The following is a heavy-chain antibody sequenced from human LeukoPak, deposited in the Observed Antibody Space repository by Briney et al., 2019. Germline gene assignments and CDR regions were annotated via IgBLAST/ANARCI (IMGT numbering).Heavy chain of an antibody. CDR2: ISGSGGST. CDR1: GFTFITYS. D-gene: IGHD3-10*01. CDR3: AKDNVYYYGSGSYYPLDAFDI. V-gene: IGHV3-23*01. Sequence: GGSLRLSCAASGFTFITYSMGWVRQAPGKGLEWVSAISGSGGSTYYADSVKGRFTISRDNSKNTLYLQMNSLRAEDTAVYYCAKDNVYYYGSGSYYPLDAFDIWGQGTMVTVSS. J-gene: IGHJ3*02.